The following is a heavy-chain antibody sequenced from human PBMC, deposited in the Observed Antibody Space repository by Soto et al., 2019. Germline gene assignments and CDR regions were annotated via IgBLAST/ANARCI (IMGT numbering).Heavy chain of an antibody. CDR1: GFTFSSYW. Sequence: PGGSLRLSCAASGFTFSSYWMSWVRQAPGKGLEWVANIKQDGSEKYYVDSVKGRFTISRDNAKNSLYLQMNSLRAEDTAVYYCARARGIQLWSEFDYWGQGTLVTVSS. CDR3: ARARGIQLWSEFDY. J-gene: IGHJ4*02. V-gene: IGHV3-7*05. CDR2: IKQDGSEK. D-gene: IGHD5-18*01.